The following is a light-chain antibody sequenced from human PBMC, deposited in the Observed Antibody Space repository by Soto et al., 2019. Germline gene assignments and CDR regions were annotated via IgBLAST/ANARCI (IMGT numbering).Light chain of an antibody. V-gene: IGKV3-20*01. J-gene: IGKJ1*01. Sequence: EIVLTQSPGTLSLSPGEKATLSCRASQSVTNSQLAWYQQKPGQAPRLLIYVASSRATGIPDRFTGSGSGTDFTLTISRLEPEDFAVYYCQQFGSASWTFGQGTKVEIK. CDR3: QQFGSASWT. CDR2: VAS. CDR1: QSVTNSQ.